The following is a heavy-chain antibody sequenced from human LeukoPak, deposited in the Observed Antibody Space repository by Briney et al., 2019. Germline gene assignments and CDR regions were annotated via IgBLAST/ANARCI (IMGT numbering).Heavy chain of an antibody. D-gene: IGHD4-23*01. Sequence: ASVKDSCKTSGYSFTAYYMHWVRQAPGQGLEWMGWINPKSGCTNYAQNFQGRVTMTRDTSINTAYVDLSRLTSDDTAVYYCVTGPKVEIGASLYFDYWGQGTLVTVSS. V-gene: IGHV1-2*02. CDR1: GYSFTAYY. CDR2: INPKSGCT. J-gene: IGHJ4*02. CDR3: VTGPKVEIGASLYFDY.